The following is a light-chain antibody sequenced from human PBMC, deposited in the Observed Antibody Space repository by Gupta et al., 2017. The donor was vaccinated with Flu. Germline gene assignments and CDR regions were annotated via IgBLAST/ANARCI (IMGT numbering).Light chain of an antibody. CDR1: QSISSY. CDR2: AAS. CDR3: QQSDGTVFT. V-gene: IGKV1-39*01. Sequence: IQMTQSPSSLSDSLADRVTITRLASQSISSYLNWYRQKPGKAPKLLIYAASSVQSGVPSRFSGSGSATDFTLTISRLQPEDFATYYCQQSDGTVFTFGHGTKVDIK. J-gene: IGKJ3*01.